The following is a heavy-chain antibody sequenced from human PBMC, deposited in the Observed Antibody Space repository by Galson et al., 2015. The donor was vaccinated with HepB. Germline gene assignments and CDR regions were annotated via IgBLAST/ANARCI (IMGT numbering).Heavy chain of an antibody. V-gene: IGHV3-23*01. Sequence: SLRLSCAASGFTFSSYAMSWVRQAPGKGLEWVSAISGSGGSTYYADSVKGRFTISRDNSKNTLYLQMNSLRAEDTAVYYCAKDCQCSGGSCCLDYWGQGTLVTVSS. CDR1: GFTFSSYA. J-gene: IGHJ4*02. CDR2: ISGSGGST. D-gene: IGHD2-15*01. CDR3: AKDCQCSGGSCCLDY.